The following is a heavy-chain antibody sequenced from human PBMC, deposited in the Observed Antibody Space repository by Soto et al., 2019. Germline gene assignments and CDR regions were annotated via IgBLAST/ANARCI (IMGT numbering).Heavy chain of an antibody. CDR2: ISEYGDS. CDR1: GYIVTRSG. CDR3: ARGGGAYDV. V-gene: IGHV1-18*01. Sequence: QVQLVQSGAEVKRPGATVKVSCKASGYIVTRSGINWLRQAPGQGLEWMGCISEYGDSNYSEKLQDRVSLTTDTYTNTAYTELRSLGSDDTGVYYCARGGGAYDVWGQGTRITVSS. J-gene: IGHJ3*01.